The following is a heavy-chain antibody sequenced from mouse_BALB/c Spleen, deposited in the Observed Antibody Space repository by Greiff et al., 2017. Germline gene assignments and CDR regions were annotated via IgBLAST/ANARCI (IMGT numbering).Heavy chain of an antibody. Sequence: VHLVESGAELARPGASVKMSCKASGYTFTSYTMHWVKQRPGQGLEWIGYINPSSGYTNYNQKFKDKATLTADKSSSTAYMQLSSLTSEDSAVYYCARSGYRYDVDYWGQGTTLTVSS. CDR2: INPSSGYT. D-gene: IGHD2-14*01. J-gene: IGHJ2*01. V-gene: IGHV1-4*01. CDR1: GYTFTSYT. CDR3: ARSGYRYDVDY.